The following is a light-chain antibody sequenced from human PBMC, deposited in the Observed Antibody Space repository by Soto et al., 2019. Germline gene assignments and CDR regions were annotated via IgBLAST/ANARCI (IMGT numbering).Light chain of an antibody. CDR1: SSDVATYNL. CDR3: CSYAGGSTYG. CDR2: EGT. Sequence: QSVLTQPASVSASPGQSITISCTGTSSDVATYNLVSWYQQHPGKAPKLMIYEGTKRPSGVSNRFSGSKSGNTASLTISGLQAEDEADYYCCSYAGGSTYGFGTGTKVTVL. V-gene: IGLV2-23*01. J-gene: IGLJ1*01.